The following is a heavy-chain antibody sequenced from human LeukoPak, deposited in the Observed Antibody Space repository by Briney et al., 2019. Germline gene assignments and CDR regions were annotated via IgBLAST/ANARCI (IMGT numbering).Heavy chain of an antibody. J-gene: IGHJ5*02. CDR2: ISHSGST. CDR1: GGSFSGYY. Sequence: KPSETLSLTCAVYGGSFSGYYWSWIRQPPGKGLEWIGEISHSGSTNYNPSLKSRVTISVDTSKNQFSLKLSSVTAADTAVYYCARGGTAHYYGSGRPNWFDPWGQGTLVTVSS. D-gene: IGHD3-10*01. V-gene: IGHV4-34*01. CDR3: ARGGTAHYYGSGRPNWFDP.